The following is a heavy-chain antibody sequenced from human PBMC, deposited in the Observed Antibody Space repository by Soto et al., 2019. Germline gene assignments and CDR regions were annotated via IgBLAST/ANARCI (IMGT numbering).Heavy chain of an antibody. V-gene: IGHV3-9*01. J-gene: IGHJ3*01. D-gene: IGHD4-17*01. CDR1: GFTFDDYV. CDR2: ISWNSGSI. CDR3: VGYGGLRPGAFDV. Sequence: GGSLRLSCAASGFTFDDYVMHWVRQAPGKGLEWVSGISWNSGSIGYADSVKGRFTISRDNAKMFLYLQMNGLRAEDTALYYCVGYGGLRPGAFDVWGQGTMVTVSS.